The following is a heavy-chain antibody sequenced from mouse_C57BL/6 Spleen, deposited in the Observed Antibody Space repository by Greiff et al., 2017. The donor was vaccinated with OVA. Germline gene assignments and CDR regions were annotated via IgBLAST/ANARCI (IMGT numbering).Heavy chain of an antibody. J-gene: IGHJ2*01. Sequence: QVQLKQSGAELARPGASVKLSCKASGYTFTSYGISWVKQRTGQGLEWIGEIYPRSGNTYYNGKFKGKATLTADKSSSTAYMELRSLTSEDSAVYFCARGGSSGYLYYFDYWGQGTTLTVSS. CDR3: ARGGSSGYLYYFDY. CDR1: GYTFTSYG. D-gene: IGHD3-2*02. V-gene: IGHV1-81*01. CDR2: IYPRSGNT.